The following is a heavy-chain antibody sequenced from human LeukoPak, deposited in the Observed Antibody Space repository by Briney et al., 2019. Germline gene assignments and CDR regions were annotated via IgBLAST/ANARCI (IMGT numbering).Heavy chain of an antibody. CDR2: MSYDGSNE. Sequence: GGSLRLSCAASGFTFSRSAMHWVRQPPGKGLEWVAVMSYDGSNEYYADSVKGRFTIARDNSKNTLCLQLNSLRAEDTAVYYCARETYNEVYFDYWGQGTLVTVSP. CDR3: ARETYNEVYFDY. CDR1: GFTFSRSA. V-gene: IGHV3-30-3*01. D-gene: IGHD1-1*01. J-gene: IGHJ4*02.